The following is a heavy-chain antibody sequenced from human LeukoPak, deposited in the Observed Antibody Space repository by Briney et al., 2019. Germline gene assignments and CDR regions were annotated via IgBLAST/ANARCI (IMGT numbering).Heavy chain of an antibody. CDR3: AKARAEGIQLWLLLSTPFDY. J-gene: IGHJ4*02. D-gene: IGHD5-18*01. CDR1: GFTFSSYA. Sequence: QAGGSLRLSCAASGFTFSSYAMSWVRQAPGKGLEWVSAISGSGGSTYYADSVKGRFTISRDNSKNTLYLQMNSLRAEDTAVYYCAKARAEGIQLWLLLSTPFDYWGQGTLVTVSS. V-gene: IGHV3-23*01. CDR2: ISGSGGST.